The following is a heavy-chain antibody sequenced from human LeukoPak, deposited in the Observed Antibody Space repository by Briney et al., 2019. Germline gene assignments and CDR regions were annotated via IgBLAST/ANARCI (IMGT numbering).Heavy chain of an antibody. J-gene: IGHJ4*02. CDR1: GYTFTGYC. CDR3: ARAPGYYGSGSYDY. Sequence: GASVKVSCKASGYTFTGYCMHWVRQAPGQGLEWMGWINPNGGGTNYAQKFQGRVTMTRDTSISTAYMELSRLRSDDTAVYYCARAPGYYGSGSYDYWGQGTLVTVSS. V-gene: IGHV1-2*02. D-gene: IGHD3-10*01. CDR2: INPNGGGT.